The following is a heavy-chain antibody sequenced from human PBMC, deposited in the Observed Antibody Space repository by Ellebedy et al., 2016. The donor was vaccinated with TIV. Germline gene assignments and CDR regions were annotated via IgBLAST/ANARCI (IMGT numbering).Heavy chain of an antibody. CDR2: IFYSGST. D-gene: IGHD3-22*01. Sequence: MPSETLSLTCTVSGGSISSSSYYWGWIRQPPGKGLEWIGSIFYSGSTYYNPSLKSRVTISVDPSKNQFSLKLSSVTAADTAVYYFARGPYDSSGYYRGYFDYWGQGTLVTVSS. J-gene: IGHJ4*02. V-gene: IGHV4-39*01. CDR3: ARGPYDSSGYYRGYFDY. CDR1: GGSISSSSYY.